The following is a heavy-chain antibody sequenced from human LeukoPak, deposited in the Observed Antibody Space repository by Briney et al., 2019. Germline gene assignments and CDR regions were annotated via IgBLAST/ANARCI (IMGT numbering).Heavy chain of an antibody. CDR1: GGSFSGYY. V-gene: IGHV4-34*01. J-gene: IGHJ4*02. CDR2: INHSGST. Sequence: SETLSLTCAVYGGSFSGYYWSWIRQPPGKGLEWIGEINHSGSTNYNPSLKSRVTISVDTSKNQFSLKLGSVTAADTAVYYCARAHFEYTTVVTRYYFDYWGQGTLVTVSS. CDR3: ARAHFEYTTVVTRYYFDY. D-gene: IGHD4-17*01.